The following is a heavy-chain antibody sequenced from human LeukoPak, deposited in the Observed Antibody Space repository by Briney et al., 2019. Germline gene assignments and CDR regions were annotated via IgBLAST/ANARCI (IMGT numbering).Heavy chain of an antibody. J-gene: IGHJ4*02. Sequence: SETLSLTCGVSGGSITNTNYWTWVRQPPGKGLEWIGSIYYSGSTYYNPSLKSRVTISVDTSKNQFSLKLSSVTAADTAVYYCARHGGRAAAAYFDYWGQGTLVTVSS. CDR3: ARHGGRAAAAYFDY. D-gene: IGHD6-13*01. CDR1: GGSITNTNY. V-gene: IGHV4-39*01. CDR2: IYYSGST.